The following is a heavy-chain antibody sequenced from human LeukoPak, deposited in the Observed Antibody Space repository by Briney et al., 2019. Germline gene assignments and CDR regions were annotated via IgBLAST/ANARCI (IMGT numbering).Heavy chain of an antibody. CDR3: AKDVLGWFDP. Sequence: GGSLRLSCAASGFTFSSYAMSWVRQAPGKGLEWVSTISSSGGSTYYADSVKGRFTISRDNSKNTLYLQMNSLRAEDTAVYYCAKDVLGWFDPWGQGTLVTVSS. CDR1: GFTFSSYA. V-gene: IGHV3-23*01. J-gene: IGHJ5*02. D-gene: IGHD6-6*01. CDR2: ISSSGGST.